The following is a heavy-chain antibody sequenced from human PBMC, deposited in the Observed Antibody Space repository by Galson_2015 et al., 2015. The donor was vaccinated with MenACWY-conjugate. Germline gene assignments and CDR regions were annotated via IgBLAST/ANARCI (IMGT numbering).Heavy chain of an antibody. D-gene: IGHD2-2*01. CDR1: GFTVNTNY. Sequence: SLRLSCAASGFTVNTNYMTWVRQAPGKGLEWVSIIYSGGSTYYPDSERGRFTISSDNSKTTLYLHMHSLSADDTAESYCARAGSENCRTTNCLSLGAKFSYYYYMDVWGKGTTVTVSS. J-gene: IGHJ6*03. V-gene: IGHV3-53*01. CDR3: ARAGSENCRTTNCLSLGAKFSYYYYMDV. CDR2: IYSGGST.